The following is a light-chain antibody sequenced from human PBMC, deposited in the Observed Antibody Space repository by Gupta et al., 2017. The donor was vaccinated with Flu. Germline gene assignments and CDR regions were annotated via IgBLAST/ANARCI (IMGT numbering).Light chain of an antibody. Sequence: EIVLTQSPGTLSLSRGERATLSCRASQSVSSSYLAWYQQKPGQAPRLLIYAASSRATGIPDRFSGSGSGTDFTLTISRLEPEDFAVYYCQQYGSSLITFGQGTRLEIK. CDR3: QQYGSSLIT. V-gene: IGKV3-20*01. J-gene: IGKJ5*01. CDR2: AAS. CDR1: QSVSSSY.